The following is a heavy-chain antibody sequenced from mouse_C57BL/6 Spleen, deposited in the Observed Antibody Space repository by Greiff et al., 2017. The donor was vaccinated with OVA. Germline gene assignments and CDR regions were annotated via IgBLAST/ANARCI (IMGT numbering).Heavy chain of an antibody. J-gene: IGHJ4*01. Sequence: QVQLQQPGTELVKPGASVKLSCKASGYTFTSYWMHWVQQSPGQGLEWIGNINPSSGGTNYNEKFKSKATLTVDKSSSTAYMQLSRLTSEDSAVYESEGWGSGSSCILYAMDYWGKGTSVTVAS. CDR2: INPSSGGT. V-gene: IGHV1-53*01. CDR1: GYTFTSYW. CDR3: EGWGSGSSCILYAMDY. D-gene: IGHD1-1*01.